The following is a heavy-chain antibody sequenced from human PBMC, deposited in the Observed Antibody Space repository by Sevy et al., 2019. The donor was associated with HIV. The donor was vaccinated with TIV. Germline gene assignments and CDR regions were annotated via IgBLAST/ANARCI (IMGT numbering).Heavy chain of an antibody. CDR1: GFTFSSYS. J-gene: IGHJ6*02. V-gene: IGHV3-48*01. CDR2: ISSSGII. Sequence: GGSLRLSCAASGFTFSSYSVNWVRQAPGKGLERVSYISSSGIIYYADSVDVRSTISRDNAKNSLYLQMNGLGAEDTAVYRCAGEGGYTDQGMDVWGQGTTVTVSS. CDR3: AGEGGYTDQGMDV. D-gene: IGHD5-18*01.